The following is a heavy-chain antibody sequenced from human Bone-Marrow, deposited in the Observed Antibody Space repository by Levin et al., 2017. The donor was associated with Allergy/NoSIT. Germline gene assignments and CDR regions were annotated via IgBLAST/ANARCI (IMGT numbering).Heavy chain of an antibody. CDR2: VYHTGTT. V-gene: IGHV4-39*07. Sequence: SETLSLTCTVSSGSISSSNSYWGWIRQTPGKTLEWIGNVYHTGTTYYNPSLKSRVTISVDTYKNQFSLRLNSVTAADTAVYYCAREGGVAANWFDPWGQGTLVTVSS. D-gene: IGHD2-15*01. CDR1: SGSISSSNSY. CDR3: AREGGVAANWFDP. J-gene: IGHJ5*02.